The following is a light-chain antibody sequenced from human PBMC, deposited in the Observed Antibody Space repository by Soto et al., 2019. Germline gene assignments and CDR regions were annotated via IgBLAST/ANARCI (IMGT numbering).Light chain of an antibody. V-gene: IGKV1-5*01. CDR1: QSISSW. CDR3: QQYNSYTYT. Sequence: DIQMTQSPSTLSASVGDRVTITCRASQSISSWLAWYQQKPGKAPKLLIYDASSLASGVPSRFSGSGSGTEFTLTISSLHPDDFATYYCQQYNSYTYTFGQGTKLEIK. J-gene: IGKJ2*01. CDR2: DAS.